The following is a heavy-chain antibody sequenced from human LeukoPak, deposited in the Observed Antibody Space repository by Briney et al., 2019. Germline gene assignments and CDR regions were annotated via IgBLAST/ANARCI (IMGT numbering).Heavy chain of an antibody. CDR3: ASESSGWTFYYYYGMDV. CDR2: IYYSGST. J-gene: IGHJ6*02. CDR1: GVSISSSSYD. D-gene: IGHD6-19*01. Sequence: SETLSLTCTGSGVSISSSSYDWGWIRQPPGKGLEWIGSIYYSGSTYYNPSLKSRVTITVDTTKNQFSLKLSSVTAADTAVYYCASESSGWTFYYYYGMDVWGQGTTVTVSS. V-gene: IGHV4-39*01.